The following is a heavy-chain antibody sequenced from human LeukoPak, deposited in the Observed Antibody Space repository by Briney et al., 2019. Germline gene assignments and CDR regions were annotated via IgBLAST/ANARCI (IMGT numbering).Heavy chain of an antibody. V-gene: IGHV1-46*01. D-gene: IGHD3-22*01. Sequence: ASVKVSCKASGYTFTSYYMHWVRQAPGQGLEWMGIINPSGGSTSYAQKFQGRVTMTRDMSTGTVYMELSSLRSEDTAVYYCARANRGSSGYNAFDIWGQGTMVTVSS. CDR2: INPSGGST. J-gene: IGHJ3*02. CDR1: GYTFTSYY. CDR3: ARANRGSSGYNAFDI.